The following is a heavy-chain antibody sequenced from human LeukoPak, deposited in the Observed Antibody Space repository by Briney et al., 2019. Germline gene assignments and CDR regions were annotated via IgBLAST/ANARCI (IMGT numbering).Heavy chain of an antibody. D-gene: IGHD5-12*01. CDR1: GGSISSSSYY. CDR2: INHSGST. Sequence: SETLSLTCTVSGGSISSSSYYWGWIRQPPGKGLEWIGEINHSGSTNYNPSLKSRVTISVDTSKNQFSLKLSSVTAADTAVYYCARSPLWGGYYFDYWGQGTLVTVSS. CDR3: ARSPLWGGYYFDY. V-gene: IGHV4-39*07. J-gene: IGHJ4*02.